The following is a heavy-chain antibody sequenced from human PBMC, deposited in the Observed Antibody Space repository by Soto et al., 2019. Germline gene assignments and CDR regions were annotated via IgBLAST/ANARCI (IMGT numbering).Heavy chain of an antibody. D-gene: IGHD2-2*01. CDR1: GFTFSTYG. CDR2: ISYDGSNK. Sequence: SGGSLRLSCAASGFTFSTYGMPWFRRAPGKGLEWVAVISYDGSNKYYADSVKGRFTISRDNSKNTLYLQMNSLRAEDTAVYYCAKYQYQLLTRYGMDVWGQGTTVTVSS. CDR3: AKYQYQLLTRYGMDV. V-gene: IGHV3-30*18. J-gene: IGHJ6*02.